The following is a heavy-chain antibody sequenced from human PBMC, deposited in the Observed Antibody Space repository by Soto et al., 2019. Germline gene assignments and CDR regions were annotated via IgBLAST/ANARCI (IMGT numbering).Heavy chain of an antibody. J-gene: IGHJ4*02. CDR3: VRAYTGYVPSYDS. Sequence: QVQLVQSGAEVKKPGSSVKVSCEASGDTFSTYTISWVRQVPGQGLAWMGRIIPVLNKTNYAQKFQGRVTFTATKSTYTVYMQLSGLRSEDAAVYSCVRAYTGYVPSYDSWGQGTVVTVSS. CDR2: IIPVLNKT. D-gene: IGHD5-12*01. V-gene: IGHV1-69*02. CDR1: GDTFSTYT.